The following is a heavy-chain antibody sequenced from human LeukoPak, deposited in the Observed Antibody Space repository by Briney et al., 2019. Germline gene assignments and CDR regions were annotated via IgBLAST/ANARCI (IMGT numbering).Heavy chain of an antibody. CDR3: ARVLSACSSTSCYNWFDP. V-gene: IGHV4-34*01. D-gene: IGHD2-2*01. Sequence: SETLSLTCAVYGGSFSGYYWSWIRQPPGKGLEWIGEINHSGSTNYNPSLKSRVTISVDTSKNQFSLKLSSVTAADTAVYYCARVLSACSSTSCYNWFDPWGQGTLVTVSS. CDR2: INHSGST. J-gene: IGHJ5*02. CDR1: GGSFSGYY.